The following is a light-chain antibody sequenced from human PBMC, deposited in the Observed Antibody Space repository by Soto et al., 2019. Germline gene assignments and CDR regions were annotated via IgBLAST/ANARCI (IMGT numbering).Light chain of an antibody. CDR3: CSYAGSSTFVYV. V-gene: IGLV2-23*02. Sequence: QSVLTQPASVSGSPGQSITISCTGTSRDVGSYNLVSWYQQHPGKAPKLMIYEVSKRPSGVSNRFSGSKSGNTASLTISGLQAEDEAYYYCCSYAGSSTFVYVFGTGPNVTVL. J-gene: IGLJ1*01. CDR1: SRDVGSYNL. CDR2: EVS.